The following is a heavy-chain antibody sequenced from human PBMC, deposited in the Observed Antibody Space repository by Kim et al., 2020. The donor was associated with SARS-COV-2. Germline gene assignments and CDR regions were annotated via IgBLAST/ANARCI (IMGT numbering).Heavy chain of an antibody. CDR3: ATRYVWGCYRDA. V-gene: IGHV4-39*01. CDR1: GASISSSYYY. Sequence: SETLSLTCTVSGASISSSYYYWGWIRQPPGKGLESIGTVYYSGSTYYNPSLKSRVTMSIDTSKNQFSLKLTSVTAADTAMYYSATRYVWGCYRDA. J-gene: IGHJ3*01. D-gene: IGHD3-16*02. CDR2: VYYSGST.